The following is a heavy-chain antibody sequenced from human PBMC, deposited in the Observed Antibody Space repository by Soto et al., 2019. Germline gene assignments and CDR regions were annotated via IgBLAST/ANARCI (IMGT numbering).Heavy chain of an antibody. D-gene: IGHD1-26*01. CDR1: GFTFSSFP. J-gene: IGHJ4*02. Sequence: SLRLSCAASGFTFSSFPMSWVRQAPGKGLEWASTVSGSGGQINYADSVKGRFTISRDNFMNTVYLQLYSLGAEDTAVYYCARVVISGSYLDYWGQGTLVTVSS. V-gene: IGHV3-23*01. CDR2: VSGSGGQI. CDR3: ARVVISGSYLDY.